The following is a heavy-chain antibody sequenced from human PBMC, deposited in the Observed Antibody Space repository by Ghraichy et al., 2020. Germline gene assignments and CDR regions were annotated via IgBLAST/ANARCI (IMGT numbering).Heavy chain of an antibody. J-gene: IGHJ6*02. Sequence: GGSLRLSCAASGFTFSSYSMNWVRQAPGKGLEWVSSISSSSSYIYYADSVKGRFTISRDNAKNSLYLQMNSLRAEDTAVYYCARDAYSWMESLRKIPYEYYYGMDVWGQGTTVTVSS. CDR3: ARDAYSWMESLRKIPYEYYYGMDV. D-gene: IGHD1-1*01. CDR1: GFTFSSYS. CDR2: ISSSSSYI. V-gene: IGHV3-21*01.